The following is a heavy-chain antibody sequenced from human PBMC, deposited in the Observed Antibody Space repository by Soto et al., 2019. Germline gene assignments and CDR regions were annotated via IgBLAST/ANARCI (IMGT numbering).Heavy chain of an antibody. CDR3: ARHRALELNGRHITMVRGVGMDV. CDR1: GGSISSYY. Sequence: SETLSLTCTVSGGSISSYYWSWIRQPPGKGLEWIGYIYYSGSTNYNPSLKSRVTISVDTSKNQFSLKLSSVTAADTAVYYCARHRALELNGRHITMVRGVGMDVWGKGTTVTVSS. CDR2: IYYSGST. J-gene: IGHJ6*03. V-gene: IGHV4-59*08. D-gene: IGHD3-10*01.